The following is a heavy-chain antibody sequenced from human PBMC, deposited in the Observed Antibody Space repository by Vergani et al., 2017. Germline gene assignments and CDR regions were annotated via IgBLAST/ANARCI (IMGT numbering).Heavy chain of an antibody. V-gene: IGHV4-39*02. J-gene: IGHJ6*02. Sequence: QVLLQESGPGLVKPSETLSLTCTVSGGSVDSRKHYWGWIRQPPGKGLEWIGTVSYSGATYYTPSLKNRVKVSLNTSENQFSLQMSSVTAADTAVYYCARVGSTTTVVTPGGNYYYYGMDVWGQGTTVTVSS. CDR3: ARVGSTTTVVTPGGNYYYYGMDV. D-gene: IGHD4-23*01. CDR2: VSYSGAT. CDR1: GGSVDSRKHY.